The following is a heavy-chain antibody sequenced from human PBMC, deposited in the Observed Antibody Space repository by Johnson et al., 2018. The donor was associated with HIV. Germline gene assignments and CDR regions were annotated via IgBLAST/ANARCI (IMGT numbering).Heavy chain of an antibody. D-gene: IGHD6-19*01. J-gene: IGHJ3*02. Sequence: QMMLVESGGGMVQPGRSLRLSCAASGFTFDDYGVSWVRQAPGKGLEWVSYISSSGSTIYYADSVKGRFTISRDNAKNSLYLQMNSLRPEDTGLYYCAKDIASGYTNGGTLDIWGQGTMVTVSS. CDR1: GFTFDDYG. CDR3: AKDIASGYTNGGTLDI. CDR2: ISSSGSTI. V-gene: IGHV3-11*01.